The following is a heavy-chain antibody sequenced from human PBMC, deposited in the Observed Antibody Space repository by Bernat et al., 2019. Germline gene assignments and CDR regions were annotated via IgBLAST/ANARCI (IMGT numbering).Heavy chain of an antibody. CDR3: ARGRSKAYYYYYYMDV. Sequence: QVQLQQWGAGLLKSSETLSLTCAVYGGSFSGYYWSWIRQPPGKGLEWIGEINHSGSTNYNPSLKSRVTISVDTSKNQFSLKLSSVTAADTAVYYCARGRSKAYYYYYYMDVWGKGTTVTVSS. CDR1: GGSFSGYY. V-gene: IGHV4-34*01. J-gene: IGHJ6*03. CDR2: INHSGST.